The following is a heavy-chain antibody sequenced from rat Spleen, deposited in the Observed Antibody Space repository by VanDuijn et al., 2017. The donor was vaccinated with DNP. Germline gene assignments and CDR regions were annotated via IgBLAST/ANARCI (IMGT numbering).Heavy chain of an antibody. V-gene: IGHV2-6*01. CDR3: ARFSVMVPFDY. CDR1: GFSLTSYT. CDR2: ISSDGST. Sequence: QVQLKESGPGLVQPSQTLSLTCTVSGFSLTSYTVSWVRQPPGKGLEWIAAISSDGSTYYNSALKSRLSISRDTSKSQVFLKMNSLQTEDTAMYFCARFSVMVPFDYWGQGVMVTVSS. D-gene: IGHD1-12*02. J-gene: IGHJ2*01.